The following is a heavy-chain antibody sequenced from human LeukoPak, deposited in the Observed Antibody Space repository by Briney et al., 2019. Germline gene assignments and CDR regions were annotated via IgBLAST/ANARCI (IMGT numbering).Heavy chain of an antibody. CDR3: ARSGQQLVQDAFDI. D-gene: IGHD6-13*01. J-gene: IGHJ3*02. CDR2: ISYDGSNK. V-gene: IGHV3-30*03. CDR1: GFTFSSYG. Sequence: GGSLRLSCAASGFTFSSYGMHWVRQAPGKGPEWVAVISYDGSNKYYANSVKGRFTISRDNSKNTLYLQMNSLRAEDTAVYYCARSGQQLVQDAFDIWGQGTMVTVSS.